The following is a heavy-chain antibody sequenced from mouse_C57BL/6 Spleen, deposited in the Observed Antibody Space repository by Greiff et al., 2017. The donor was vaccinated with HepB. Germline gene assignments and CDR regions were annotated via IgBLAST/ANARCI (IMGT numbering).Heavy chain of an antibody. Sequence: VQLQQSGAELVKPGASVKLSCKASGYTFTSYWMQWVKQRPGQGLEWIGEIDPSDSYTNYNQKFKGKATLTVDTSSSTAYMHLSSLTSEDSAVYYCARRVVTTARYFDVWGTGTTVTVSS. CDR3: ARRVVTTARYFDV. CDR1: GYTFTSYW. J-gene: IGHJ1*03. CDR2: IDPSDSYT. D-gene: IGHD2-2*01. V-gene: IGHV1-50*01.